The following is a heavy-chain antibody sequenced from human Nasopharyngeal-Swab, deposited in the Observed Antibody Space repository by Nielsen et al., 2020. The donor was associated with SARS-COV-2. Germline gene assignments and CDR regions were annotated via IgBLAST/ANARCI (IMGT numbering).Heavy chain of an antibody. J-gene: IGHJ5*02. CDR3: ARGPSDHYYGSGSYDWFDP. D-gene: IGHD3-10*01. CDR2: IANGGTTT. Sequence: VRQAPGKGLEWVSTIANGGTTTYYADSVRGRFTISRDDSKNTLYLQMSNLRAEDTALYYCARGPSDHYYGSGSYDWFDPWGQGTLVTVSS. V-gene: IGHV3-23*01.